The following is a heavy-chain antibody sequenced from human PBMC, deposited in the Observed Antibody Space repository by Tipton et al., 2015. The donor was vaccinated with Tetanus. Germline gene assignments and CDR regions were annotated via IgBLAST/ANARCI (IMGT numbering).Heavy chain of an antibody. Sequence: QLVQSGAEVKKPGSSARVSCKSSGGPFSSYVIAWVRQAPGQGLEWMGGVLPLFGTIKYSQNFQDRVTITADASTSTVYMELGSLRSGDTAVYYCARDSTYLFDYWGQGTLVTVSS. J-gene: IGHJ4*02. CDR3: ARDSTYLFDY. D-gene: IGHD2-2*01. V-gene: IGHV1-69*01. CDR1: GGPFSSYV. CDR2: VLPLFGTI.